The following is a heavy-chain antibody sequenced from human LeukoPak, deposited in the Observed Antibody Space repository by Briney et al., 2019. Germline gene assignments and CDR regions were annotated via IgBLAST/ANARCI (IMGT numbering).Heavy chain of an antibody. Sequence: GSLRLSCAASGFTFSSYDMHWVRQPPGKGLEWIGEINHRRSTNYNPSRESRVTISVDTSKNQFSLKLSSVTAADTAVYYCARDRAARYNWNDDYYYYMDGWGKGTTVTVSS. CDR2: INHRRST. J-gene: IGHJ6*03. V-gene: IGHV4-34*01. CDR1: GFTFSSYD. CDR3: ARDRAARYNWNDDYYYYMDG. D-gene: IGHD1-1*01.